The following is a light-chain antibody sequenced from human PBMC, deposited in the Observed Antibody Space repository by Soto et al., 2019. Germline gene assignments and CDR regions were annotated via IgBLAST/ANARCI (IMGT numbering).Light chain of an antibody. CDR1: SSDVGGYNY. V-gene: IGLV2-8*01. J-gene: IGLJ1*01. Sequence: QSVLTQPPSASGSPGQSVTISCTGTSSDVGGYNYVSWYQQHPGKAPKLMIYEVSQRPSGVPDRFSGSKSGNTASLTVSGLQAEDEADYYCNSYAGSNNVFGNGTRSQS. CDR2: EVS. CDR3: NSYAGSNNV.